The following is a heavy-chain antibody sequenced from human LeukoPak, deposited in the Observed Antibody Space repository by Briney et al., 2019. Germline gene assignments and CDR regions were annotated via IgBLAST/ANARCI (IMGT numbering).Heavy chain of an antibody. CDR2: IYSTGST. V-gene: IGHV4-59*01. J-gene: IGHJ4*02. Sequence: SETLSLTCTVSGASLSSYYWTWIRQPPGEGLEWIGYIYSTGSTNYNPSLKSRVTMSIDTSKNQFSLKLTSVTAADTAVYYCARISEAPDSWGQGALLTVSS. CDR1: GASLSSYY. CDR3: ARISEAPDS.